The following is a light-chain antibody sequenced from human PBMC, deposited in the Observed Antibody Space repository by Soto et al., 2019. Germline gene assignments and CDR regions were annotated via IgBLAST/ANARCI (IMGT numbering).Light chain of an antibody. CDR2: EVN. V-gene: IGLV2-14*03. CDR3: CSYTTSGTYA. Sequence: QSALTQPASVSGSPGQSITISCTGTSSDVGAYDHVSWYQQLPGKAPKPVIHEVNNRPSVVSSRFSGSKSGYTASLTISGLQAEDEADYYCCSYTTSGTYAFGSGTKVTVL. J-gene: IGLJ1*01. CDR1: SSDVGAYDH.